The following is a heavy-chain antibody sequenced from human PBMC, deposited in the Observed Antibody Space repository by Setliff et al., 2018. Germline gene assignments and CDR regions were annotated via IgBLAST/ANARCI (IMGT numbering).Heavy chain of an antibody. CDR1: GGSISSSNW. J-gene: IGHJ3*02. D-gene: IGHD3-22*01. Sequence: SETLSLTCAVSGGSISSSNWWSWVRQPPGKGLEWIGEIYHSGSTNYNPSLKSRVTISVDKSKNQFSLKLNSVTAADTAVYYCARSGYYSIDAFDIWGPGTMVTVSS. V-gene: IGHV4-4*02. CDR2: IYHSGST. CDR3: ARSGYYSIDAFDI.